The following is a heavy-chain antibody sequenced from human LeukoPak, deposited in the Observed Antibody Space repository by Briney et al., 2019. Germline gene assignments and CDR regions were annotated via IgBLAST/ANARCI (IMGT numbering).Heavy chain of an antibody. J-gene: IGHJ4*02. D-gene: IGHD3-9*01. CDR1: GFTFSDAW. CDR2: VKSKTDGGTI. Sequence: SGGSLRLSCAASGFTFSDAWMSWVRQAPGKGLEWVGRVKSKTDGGTIDYAAPVKGRFSVSRDDSKNMLYLQMNSLIIEDTAVYYCTTDDWQWGQGTLVTVSS. CDR3: TTDDWQ. V-gene: IGHV3-15*01.